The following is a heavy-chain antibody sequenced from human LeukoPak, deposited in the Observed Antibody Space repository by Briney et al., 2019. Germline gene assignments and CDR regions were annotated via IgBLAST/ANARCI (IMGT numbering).Heavy chain of an antibody. CDR1: GGSINSRSDY. J-gene: IGHJ4*02. V-gene: IGHV4-39*01. Sequence: PSETLSLTCTVSGGSINSRSDYWGWICQPPGKGLEWIGSIYYSGSTHYNPSLKSRVTMSIDTSKNQFSLKLSSVTAADTAVYYCARRPGEYGGNDFDYWGQGTLVTVSS. CDR2: IYYSGST. D-gene: IGHD4/OR15-4a*01. CDR3: ARRPGEYGGNDFDY.